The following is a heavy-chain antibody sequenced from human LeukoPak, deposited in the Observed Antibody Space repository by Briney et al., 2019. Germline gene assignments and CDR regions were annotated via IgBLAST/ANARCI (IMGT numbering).Heavy chain of an antibody. CDR2: IFAGGSI. J-gene: IGHJ4*02. Sequence: PGGSLRLSCAASGLTVSSHYMSWVRQAPGKGLEWVSVIFAGGSIYYIDSVKGRFTISRDNSNNTVYLQMNSLTPEDTAVYYCARTGNRRPYFDLWGQGNLVTVSS. CDR1: GLTVSSHY. D-gene: IGHD3-10*01. V-gene: IGHV3-66*02. CDR3: ARTGNRRPYFDL.